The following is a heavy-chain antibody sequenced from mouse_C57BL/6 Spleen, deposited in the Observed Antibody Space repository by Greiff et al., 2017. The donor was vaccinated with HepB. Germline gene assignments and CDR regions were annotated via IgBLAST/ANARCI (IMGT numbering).Heavy chain of an antibody. CDR1: GYAFSSSW. J-gene: IGHJ1*03. CDR2: IYPGDGDT. Sequence: QVQLKESGPELVKPGASVKISCKASGYAFSSSWMNWVKQRPGKGLEWIGRIYPGDGDTNYNGKFKGKATLTADKSSSTAYMQLSSLTSEDSAVYFCARSDGYYGGCFDDWGTGTTVTVSS. D-gene: IGHD2-3*01. V-gene: IGHV1-82*01. CDR3: ARSDGYYGGCFDD.